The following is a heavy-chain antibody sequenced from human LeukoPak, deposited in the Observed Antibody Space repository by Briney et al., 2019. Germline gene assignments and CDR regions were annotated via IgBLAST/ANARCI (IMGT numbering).Heavy chain of an antibody. D-gene: IGHD1-7*01. Sequence: GGSLRLSCAASGITFSGHWMHWVRQTTGQGLVWVSRINGDGSSTAYADSVKGRFTISRDNAKNTVYLQMNSLRVDDTAVYYCAREELEPSTHPFDPWGQGTLVTVSS. CDR1: GITFSGHW. J-gene: IGHJ5*02. CDR3: AREELEPSTHPFDP. V-gene: IGHV3-74*03. CDR2: INGDGSST.